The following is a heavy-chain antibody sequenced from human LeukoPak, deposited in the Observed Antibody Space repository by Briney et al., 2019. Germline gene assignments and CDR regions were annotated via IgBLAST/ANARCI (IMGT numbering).Heavy chain of an antibody. CDR2: INSSSGYI. CDR1: GFTFRNYN. Sequence: GGSLRLSCAASGFTFRNYNMNWVRQAPGKGLEWVSSINSSSGYIYYADSVKGRFTISRDNAKNSLYLQMNSLRAEDTAVYYCARDATMVPLHYYYYMDVWGKGTTVTVSS. CDR3: ARDATMVPLHYYYYMDV. V-gene: IGHV3-21*01. D-gene: IGHD3-10*01. J-gene: IGHJ6*03.